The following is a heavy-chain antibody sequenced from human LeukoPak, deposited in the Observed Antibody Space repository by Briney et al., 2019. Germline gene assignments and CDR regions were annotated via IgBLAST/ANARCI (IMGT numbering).Heavy chain of an antibody. Sequence: SETLSLTCTVSGGSISGSSYHWGWIRQPPGKGLEWIGNLYYSGSTYYNPSLKSRVTISVDTSKNQFSLKLTSVTAADTAVYYCARRHDGEFDYWGQGTLVTVSS. CDR3: ARRHDGEFDY. V-gene: IGHV4-39*01. CDR1: GGSISGSSYH. D-gene: IGHD3-10*01. J-gene: IGHJ4*02. CDR2: LYYSGST.